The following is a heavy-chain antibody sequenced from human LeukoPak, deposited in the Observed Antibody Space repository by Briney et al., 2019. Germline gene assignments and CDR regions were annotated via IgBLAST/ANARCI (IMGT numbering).Heavy chain of an antibody. Sequence: SETLSLTCAVYGGSFSGYYWSWIRQPPGKGLEWIGEINHSGSTYYNPSLKSRVTISVDTSKNQFSLKLSSVTAADTAVYYCARDGVPAANWFDPWGQGTLVTVSS. CDR3: ARDGVPAANWFDP. D-gene: IGHD2-2*01. J-gene: IGHJ5*02. CDR1: GGSFSGYY. V-gene: IGHV4-34*01. CDR2: INHSGST.